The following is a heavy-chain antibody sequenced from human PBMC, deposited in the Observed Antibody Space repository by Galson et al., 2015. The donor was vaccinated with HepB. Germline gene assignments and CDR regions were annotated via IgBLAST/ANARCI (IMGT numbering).Heavy chain of an antibody. CDR1: GFTFSSYA. J-gene: IGHJ5*02. CDR2: ISGSGSST. D-gene: IGHD3-10*01. Sequence: SLRLSCAASGFTFSSYAMSWVRQAPGKGLEWVSAISGSGSSTYYADSVKGRFTISRDNSKNTLYLQMNSLRAEDTAVYYCAKTYGSGSYYNDGWFDPWGQGTLVTVSS. CDR3: AKTYGSGSYYNDGWFDP. V-gene: IGHV3-23*01.